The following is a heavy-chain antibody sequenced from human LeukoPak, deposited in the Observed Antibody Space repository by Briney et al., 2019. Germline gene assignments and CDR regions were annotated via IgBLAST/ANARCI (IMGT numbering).Heavy chain of an antibody. Sequence: GGSPRPSLAPFASTLVSYGVHWARQPPGKGRGWVGVITYDGRLISYGASVKARFIMSRDNSKNTLYRQMKHRRAEETTIYYGVKEITPKGAHAIDPWGQGTLVTVSS. CDR2: ITYDGRLI. CDR3: VKEITPKGAHAIDP. CDR1: ASTLVSYG. V-gene: IGHV3-30*18. J-gene: IGHJ5*02. D-gene: IGHD1-14*01.